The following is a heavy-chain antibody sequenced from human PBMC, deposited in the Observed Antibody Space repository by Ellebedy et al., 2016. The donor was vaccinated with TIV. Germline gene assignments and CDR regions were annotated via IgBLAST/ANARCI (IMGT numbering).Heavy chain of an antibody. V-gene: IGHV4-30-2*01. J-gene: IGHJ6*02. CDR3: ARFDYHYYGMDV. Sequence: SETLSLXXTVPGGSISSGGYCWSWIRQPPGKGLEWIGYIYHSGSTYYNPSLKSRVTISVDRSKNQFSLKLSSVTAADTAVYYCARFDYHYYGMDVWGQGTTVTVSS. CDR2: IYHSGST. CDR1: GGSISSGGYC. D-gene: IGHD3-9*01.